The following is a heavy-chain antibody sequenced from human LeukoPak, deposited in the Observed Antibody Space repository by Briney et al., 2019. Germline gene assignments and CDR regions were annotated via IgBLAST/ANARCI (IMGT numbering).Heavy chain of an antibody. V-gene: IGHV4-4*02. CDR3: ARGVEGVVVPAATYFDY. Sequence: SETLSLTCAVSGGSISSSNWWSWVRQPPGKGLEWIGEIYHSGSTNYNPSLKSRVTISVDKSKNQFSLKLSSVTAADTAVYYCARGVEGVVVPAATYFDYWGQGTLVTVSS. J-gene: IGHJ4*02. D-gene: IGHD2-2*01. CDR1: GGSISSSNW. CDR2: IYHSGST.